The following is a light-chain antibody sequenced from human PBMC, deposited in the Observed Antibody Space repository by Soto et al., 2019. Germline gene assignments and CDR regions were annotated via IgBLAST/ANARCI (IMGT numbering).Light chain of an antibody. Sequence: EIVMTQSPATLSVSPGERATLSCMASQSISITLAWYQQKPGQAPRLLIYGASTRATDIPARFSGSGSGTEFTLTISGLQSEDFAVYYCQQYNNWPRTFGGGTKVEI. J-gene: IGKJ4*01. V-gene: IGKV3-15*01. CDR1: QSISIT. CDR3: QQYNNWPRT. CDR2: GAS.